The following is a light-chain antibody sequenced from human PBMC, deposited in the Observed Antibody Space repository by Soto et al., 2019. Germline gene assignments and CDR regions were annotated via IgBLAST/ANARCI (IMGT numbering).Light chain of an antibody. J-gene: IGKJ1*01. CDR3: QQYGGAPWT. Sequence: EIVLTQSPGTLSLSPGERATLFCRASQSVSSNYLAWFQQRPSQPPRLLISGASSRATGIPDRFSGSGSGKVFTLTISRLEPEDFAVYHCQQYGGAPWTFGQGTKV. V-gene: IGKV3-20*01. CDR1: QSVSSNY. CDR2: GAS.